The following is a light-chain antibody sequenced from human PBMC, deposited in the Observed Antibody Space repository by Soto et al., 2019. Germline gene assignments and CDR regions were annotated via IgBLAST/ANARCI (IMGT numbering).Light chain of an antibody. CDR2: DAS. CDR3: QQLNSYSFT. Sequence: EIVMTQSPATLSVSPGERATLSCRASQSVNNKLAWYQQKPGQAPRLLIHDASTKATGIPARFSGSGSGTEFTLTISSLQSEDFAVYYCQQLNSYSFTFGPGTKVDIK. J-gene: IGKJ3*01. V-gene: IGKV3-15*01. CDR1: QSVNNK.